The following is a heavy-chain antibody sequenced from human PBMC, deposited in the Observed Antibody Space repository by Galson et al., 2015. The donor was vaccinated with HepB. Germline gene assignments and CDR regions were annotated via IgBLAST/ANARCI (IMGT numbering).Heavy chain of an antibody. V-gene: IGHV3-30-3*01. J-gene: IGHJ4*02. CDR1: GFTFSNYA. Sequence: SLRLSCAASGFTFSNYAMHWVRQAPGKGLEWVTLISVDGSNKYYADSVKGRLTISRDNSKNTLYLQVNSLKVEDMAVYYCARGLRYSSGWYYFDYWGQGALVTVSS. CDR3: ARGLRYSSGWYYFDY. CDR2: ISVDGSNK. D-gene: IGHD6-19*01.